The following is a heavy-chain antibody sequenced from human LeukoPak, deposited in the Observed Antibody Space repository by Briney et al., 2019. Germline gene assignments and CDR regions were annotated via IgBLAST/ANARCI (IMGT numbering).Heavy chain of an antibody. D-gene: IGHD3-10*01. J-gene: IGHJ5*02. Sequence: PSETLSLTCTVSGYSISSGYYWGWIRQPPGKGLEWIGSIYHSGSTYYNPSLKSRVTISVDTSKNQFSLKLSSVTAADTAVYYCARGFRLWFGELLDWFDPWGQGTLVTVSS. CDR3: ARGFRLWFGELLDWFDP. CDR1: GYSISSGYY. CDR2: IYHSGST. V-gene: IGHV4-38-2*02.